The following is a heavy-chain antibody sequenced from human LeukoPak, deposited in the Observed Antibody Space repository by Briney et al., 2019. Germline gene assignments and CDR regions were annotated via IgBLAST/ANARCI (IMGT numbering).Heavy chain of an antibody. Sequence: PGGSLRLSCAASGFTFSSYGMSWVRQAPGKGLEWVSAISATGGTTYYADSVKGRFTISRDNSKNTPYLQMNSLRAEDTAIYYCAKNGDRGAYCSGGSCYPYYYYYIDVWGKGTTVTISS. CDR1: GFTFSSYG. CDR2: ISATGGTT. J-gene: IGHJ6*03. CDR3: AKNGDRGAYCSGGSCYPYYYYYIDV. D-gene: IGHD2-15*01. V-gene: IGHV3-23*01.